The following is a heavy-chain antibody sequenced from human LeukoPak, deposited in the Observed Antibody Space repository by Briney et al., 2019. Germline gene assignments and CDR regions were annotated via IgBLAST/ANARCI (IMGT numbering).Heavy chain of an antibody. J-gene: IGHJ4*02. CDR2: FDPEDGET. CDR3: ATDRDYYSNWPGRWYY. Sequence: ASVTVSYTVSGYTLTELSMHWVRQAPGKGLEGMGGFDPEDGETIYAQRFQGRVTMTEDTSTDTAYMELSSLRSEDTAVYYCATDRDYYSNWPGRWYYWGQGTLVTVSS. CDR1: GYTLTELS. D-gene: IGHD4-11*01. V-gene: IGHV1-24*01.